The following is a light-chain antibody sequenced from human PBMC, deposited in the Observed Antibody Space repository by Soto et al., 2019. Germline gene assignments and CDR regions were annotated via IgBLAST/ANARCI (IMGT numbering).Light chain of an antibody. J-gene: IGKJ1*01. Sequence: EIVLTQSPGTLSLSPGARATLSCRASQSVSNSYLAWYQQKPGQAPRLLIYGASSRATGIPDRFSGSGSGTDFTLTISRLEPEDFAVYYCQQYGSSSWTFGQGTKVDVK. CDR1: QSVSNSY. CDR3: QQYGSSSWT. V-gene: IGKV3-20*01. CDR2: GAS.